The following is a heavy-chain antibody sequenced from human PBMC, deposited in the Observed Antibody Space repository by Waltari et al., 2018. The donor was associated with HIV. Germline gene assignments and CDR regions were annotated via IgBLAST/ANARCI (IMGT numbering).Heavy chain of an antibody. D-gene: IGHD6-6*01. Sequence: EVQLVESGGGPVKPGESLRLSCVTSGFIFNTYSLNWVRQAPGKGPEWVSSISSSGNFKHYADSVNGRFTISRDNAENSLYLQMNGLRAEDTAIYYCARDSRGSTWSLNWFDPWGQGTLVTVSS. V-gene: IGHV3-21*02. CDR3: ARDSRGSTWSLNWFDP. J-gene: IGHJ5*02. CDR2: ISSSGNFK. CDR1: GFIFNTYS.